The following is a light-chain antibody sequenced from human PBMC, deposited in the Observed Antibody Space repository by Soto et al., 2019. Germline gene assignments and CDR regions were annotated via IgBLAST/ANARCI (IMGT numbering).Light chain of an antibody. CDR3: QQYNNWPRT. V-gene: IGKV3-15*01. CDR2: GAS. J-gene: IGKJ1*01. CDR1: QSVSSN. Sequence: EIVMTQSPAPLSVSPGERATLSCRASQSVSSNLAWYQQKPGQGPRLLIYGASTRATGIPGRFSGSGSGTEFTLTISSLQSEDFAVYYCQQYNNWPRTFGQGTKVEIK.